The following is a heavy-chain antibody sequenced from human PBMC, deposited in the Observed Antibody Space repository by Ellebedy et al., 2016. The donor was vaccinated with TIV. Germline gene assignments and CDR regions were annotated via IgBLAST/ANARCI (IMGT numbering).Heavy chain of an antibody. J-gene: IGHJ4*02. D-gene: IGHD4-17*01. CDR2: ISSSSNSI. Sequence: GESLKISCAASGFTFSDYSMNWVRQAPGKGLEWVSYISSSSNSIYYADSVKGRFTVPRDNAKNSMYLQMNSMRAADTAVSYCNTEGDYEGLDDYWGQGTLVTVSS. V-gene: IGHV3-48*01. CDR3: NTEGDYEGLDDY. CDR1: GFTFSDYS.